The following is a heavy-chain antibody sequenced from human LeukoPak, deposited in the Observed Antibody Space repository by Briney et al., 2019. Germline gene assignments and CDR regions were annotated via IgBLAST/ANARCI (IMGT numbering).Heavy chain of an antibody. CDR2: ISSSSGTI. CDR3: ARDRGWLRFEFDY. D-gene: IGHD5-12*01. J-gene: IGHJ4*02. V-gene: IGHV3-48*02. CDR1: GFTFSSYS. Sequence: GGSLRLSCAASGFTFSSYSMSWVRQAPGKGLEWVSYISSSSGTIYYADSVKGRFTISRDNAKNSLYLQVNSLRDEDAAVYHCARDRGWLRFEFDYWGQGTLATVSS.